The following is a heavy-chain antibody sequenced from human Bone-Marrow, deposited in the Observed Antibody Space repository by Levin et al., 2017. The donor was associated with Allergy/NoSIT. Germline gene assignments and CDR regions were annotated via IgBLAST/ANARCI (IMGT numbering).Heavy chain of an antibody. CDR1: GFTFSSYG. J-gene: IGHJ6*02. CDR3: ANYGPYESSENYYYGMDG. V-gene: IGHV3-30*18. Sequence: GESLKISCAASGFTFSSYGMHWVRQAPGKGLEWVAVISYDGSNKYYADSVKGRFTISRDNSKNTLYLQMNSLRAEDTAVYYCANYGPYESSENYYYGMDGWGQGTTVTVAS. D-gene: IGHD3-22*01. CDR2: ISYDGSNK.